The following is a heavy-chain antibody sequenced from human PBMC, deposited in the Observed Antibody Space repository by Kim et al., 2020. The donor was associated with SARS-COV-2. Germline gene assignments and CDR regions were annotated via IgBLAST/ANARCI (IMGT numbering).Heavy chain of an antibody. J-gene: IGHJ4*02. Sequence: SYHNPTLKSRVTIAVDTSKNQFSLKLSSVTAADTAVYYCAIRCSSGYFDYWGQGTLVTVSS. CDR2: S. V-gene: IGHV4-39*01. D-gene: IGHD3-22*01. CDR3: AIRCSSGYFDY.